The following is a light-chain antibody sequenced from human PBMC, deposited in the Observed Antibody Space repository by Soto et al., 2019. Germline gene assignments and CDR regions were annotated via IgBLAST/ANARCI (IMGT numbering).Light chain of an antibody. Sequence: QSVLTRPASVSGSPGQSITLSCTGTSSDVGGYNYVSWYQQHPGKAPKLMIYDVSNRPSGVSNRFSGSKSGNTASLTISGLQAEDEADYYCSSYTSSSTLYVFGTGTKVTVL. CDR3: SSYTSSSTLYV. CDR1: SSDVGGYNY. J-gene: IGLJ1*01. CDR2: DVS. V-gene: IGLV2-14*01.